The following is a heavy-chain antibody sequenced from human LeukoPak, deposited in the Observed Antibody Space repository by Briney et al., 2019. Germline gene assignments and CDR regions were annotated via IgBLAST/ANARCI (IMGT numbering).Heavy chain of an antibody. D-gene: IGHD4-17*01. CDR3: ARGPNYGDYEYYYYYMDV. CDR1: GYSISSGYY. Sequence: SETLSLTCTVSGYSISSGYYWGWIRQPPGKGLEWIGSIYHSGSTYYNPSLKSRVTISVDTSKNQFSLKLSSVTAADTAVYYCARGPNYGDYEYYYYYMDVWGKGTTVTVSS. V-gene: IGHV4-38-2*02. CDR2: IYHSGST. J-gene: IGHJ6*03.